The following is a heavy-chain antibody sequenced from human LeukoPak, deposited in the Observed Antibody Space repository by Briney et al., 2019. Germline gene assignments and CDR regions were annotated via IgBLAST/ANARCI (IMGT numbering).Heavy chain of an antibody. CDR1: GGSLTRYH. D-gene: IGHD1-26*01. V-gene: IGHV4-59*08. CDR2: INYSGST. Sequence: PSETLSLTCTASGGSLTRYHSGWIRQPPGKGLEWIGYINYSGSTNYSPSLESRVTISLDTSKNQFSLQLSSVTAADTAVYYCARQGGGATTWDAIDIWGQGTLVTVSS. J-gene: IGHJ3*02. CDR3: ARQGGGATTWDAIDI.